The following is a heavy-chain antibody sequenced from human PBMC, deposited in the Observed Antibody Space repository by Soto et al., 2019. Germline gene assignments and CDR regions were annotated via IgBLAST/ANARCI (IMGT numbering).Heavy chain of an antibody. CDR3: ARDKDRQQVAGNYYYLLDV. CDR1: GGTFSTSA. D-gene: IGHD2-15*01. Sequence: QVQLVQSGAEVKKPGSSVKVSCKSSGGTFSTSAISWVRQAPGQGLEWVGGIMPVFPTPDYAQKFQGRVTITADDSSTTTNXELTGLRPDDTAVYYCARDKDRQQVAGNYYYLLDVWGQGTAITVSS. J-gene: IGHJ6*02. CDR2: IMPVFPTP. V-gene: IGHV1-69*12.